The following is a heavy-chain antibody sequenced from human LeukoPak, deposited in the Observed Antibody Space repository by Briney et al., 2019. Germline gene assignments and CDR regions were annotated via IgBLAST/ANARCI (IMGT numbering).Heavy chain of an antibody. V-gene: IGHV4-59*01. CDR2: IYYSGTT. CDR1: GGSINSYY. J-gene: IGHJ4*02. Sequence: SETLSPTCTVSGGSINSYYWSWVRQPPGKGLEWIGYIYYSGTTKYNPSLMSRLTMSVDTSKNQFSLNLSSVTAADTAVYYCARVRGPYGSGTTYYFDYWGQGTLVTVSS. D-gene: IGHD3-10*01. CDR3: ARVRGPYGSGTTYYFDY.